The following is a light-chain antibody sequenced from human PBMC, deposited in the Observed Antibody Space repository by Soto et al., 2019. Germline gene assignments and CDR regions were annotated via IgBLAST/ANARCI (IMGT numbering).Light chain of an antibody. CDR2: DAS. Sequence: EIVLTQSPATLSLSPGERATLSCRASQSVSSYLAWYQQKPGQAPSLLIYDASNRATGIPARFSGSGSGTDFTLTISSLEPEAFAVYYCQQRSNWLRTFGQGTKVEIK. CDR1: QSVSSY. J-gene: IGKJ1*01. CDR3: QQRSNWLRT. V-gene: IGKV3-11*01.